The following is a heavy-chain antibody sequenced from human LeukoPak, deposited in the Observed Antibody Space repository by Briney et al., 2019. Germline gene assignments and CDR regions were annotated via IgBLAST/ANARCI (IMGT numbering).Heavy chain of an antibody. CDR2: ISAYNGNT. Sequence: APVKVSCKASGYTFTSYGISWVRQAPGQGLEWMGWISAYNGNTNYAQKLQGRVTMTTDTSTSTAYMELRSLRSDDTAVYYCARGGDYDSSGYYYDIDYWGQGTLVTVSS. D-gene: IGHD3-22*01. V-gene: IGHV1-18*01. J-gene: IGHJ4*02. CDR3: ARGGDYDSSGYYYDIDY. CDR1: GYTFTSYG.